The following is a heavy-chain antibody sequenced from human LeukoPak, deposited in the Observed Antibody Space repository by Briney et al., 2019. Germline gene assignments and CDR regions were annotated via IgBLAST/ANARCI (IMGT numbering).Heavy chain of an antibody. D-gene: IGHD4-23*01. CDR2: ISYDGSNK. V-gene: IGHV3-30*18. CDR3: ANTVSNYGGAFDI. J-gene: IGHJ3*02. CDR1: GFTFSSYG. Sequence: GRSLRLSCAASGFTFSSYGMHWVRQAPGKGLEWVAVISYDGSNKYYADSVKGRFTISRDNSKNTPYLQMNSLRAEDTAVYYCANTVSNYGGAFDIWGQGTMVTVSS.